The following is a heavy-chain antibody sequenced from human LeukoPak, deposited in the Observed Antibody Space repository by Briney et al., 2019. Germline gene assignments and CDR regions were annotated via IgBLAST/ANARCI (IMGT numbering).Heavy chain of an antibody. CDR1: GFTFSDYY. Sequence: GGSLRLSCAASGFTFSDYYMSWIRQAPGKGLEWVSYISSSGSTIYYADSVKGRFTISRDNAKNSLYLQMNSLRAEDTAVYYCASYALMKMATTVNPFDYWGQGTLVTVSS. V-gene: IGHV3-11*04. D-gene: IGHD5-24*01. CDR2: ISSSGSTI. CDR3: ASYALMKMATTVNPFDY. J-gene: IGHJ4*02.